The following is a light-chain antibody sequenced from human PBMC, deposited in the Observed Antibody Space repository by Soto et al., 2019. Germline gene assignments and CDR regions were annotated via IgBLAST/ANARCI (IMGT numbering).Light chain of an antibody. Sequence: DIQMTQSPSTLSASVGDRVTITCRASQSISSWLAWYQQKPGKAPKLLIYKASSLESGVPSRFSGSGSGTEFTLTIISLQPDDFATYYCQQYNSYSTWTFGQGTKEEIK. CDR2: KAS. CDR3: QQYNSYSTWT. V-gene: IGKV1-5*03. J-gene: IGKJ1*01. CDR1: QSISSW.